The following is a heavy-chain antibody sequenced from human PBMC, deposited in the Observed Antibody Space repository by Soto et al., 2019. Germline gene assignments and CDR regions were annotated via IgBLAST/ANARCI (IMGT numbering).Heavy chain of an antibody. V-gene: IGHV1-69*01. J-gene: IGHJ6*02. CDR2: IIPIFGTP. D-gene: IGHD6-13*01. Sequence: QVQLVQSGAEVKKPGSSVKVSCKASGGTFSSYAISWVRQAPGQGLEWMGGIIPIFGTPNYAQKFQGRVTITADESTSTAYMELSSLRSEDTAVYYCARASAIAAAGDYYYDMDVWGQGTTVTVSS. CDR3: ARASAIAAAGDYYYDMDV. CDR1: GGTFSSYA.